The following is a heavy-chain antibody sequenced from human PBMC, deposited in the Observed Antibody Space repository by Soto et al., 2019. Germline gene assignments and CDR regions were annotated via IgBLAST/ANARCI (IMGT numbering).Heavy chain of an antibody. D-gene: IGHD3-10*01. V-gene: IGHV3-23*01. Sequence: EVQLLESGGGLVQPGGSLRLSCAASGFTFSRYAMSWVRQAPGKGLEWVSAISGSGGSTYYADSVKGRFTISRDNSKNTLYLHMNSLRAEDTALYYCAKGGDYGSGLFDPWGQGTLVTVSS. CDR2: ISGSGGST. CDR1: GFTFSRYA. J-gene: IGHJ5*02. CDR3: AKGGDYGSGLFDP.